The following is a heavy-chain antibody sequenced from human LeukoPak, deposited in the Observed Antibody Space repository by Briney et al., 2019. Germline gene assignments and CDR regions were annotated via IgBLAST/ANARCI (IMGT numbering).Heavy chain of an antibody. CDR2: INHSGST. D-gene: IGHD3-10*01. CDR3: ARGVSSGYFDY. V-gene: IGHV4-34*01. J-gene: IGHJ4*02. Sequence: SQTLSLTCAVYGASFSGYYWSWIRQPPGKGLEWIGGINHSGSTNYDPSLMNRGTISVDTSKNQFSLKLSSVTAAETAVYYCARGVSSGYFDYWGQGTLVTVSS. CDR1: GASFSGYY.